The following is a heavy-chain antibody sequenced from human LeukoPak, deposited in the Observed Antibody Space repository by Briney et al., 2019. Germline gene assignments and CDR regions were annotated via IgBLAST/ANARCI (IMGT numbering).Heavy chain of an antibody. V-gene: IGHV3-48*04. J-gene: IGHJ4*02. CDR3: AKGGSGWYLYYFDY. CDR2: ISSSSSTI. CDR1: GFTFSSYS. Sequence: PRGSLRLSCAASGFTFSSYSMNWVRQAPGKGLEWVSYISSSSSTIYYADSVKGRFTISRDNAKNSLYLQMNSLRAEDTAVYYCAKGGSGWYLYYFDYWGQGTLVTVSS. D-gene: IGHD6-19*01.